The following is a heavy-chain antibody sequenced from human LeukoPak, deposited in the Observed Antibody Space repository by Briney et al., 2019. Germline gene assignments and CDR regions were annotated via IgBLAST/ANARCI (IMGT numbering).Heavy chain of an antibody. CDR3: ATTKIWSGYYSSGYYFDY. CDR1: GFTVSSNY. J-gene: IGHJ4*02. D-gene: IGHD3-3*01. CDR2: IYSGGST. Sequence: GGSLRLSCAAFGFTVSSNYMSWVRQAPGKGLEWVSVIYSGGSTYYADSVKGRFTISRDNSKNTLYLQMNSLRAEDTAVYYCATTKIWSGYYSSGYYFDYWGQGTLVTVSS. V-gene: IGHV3-53*01.